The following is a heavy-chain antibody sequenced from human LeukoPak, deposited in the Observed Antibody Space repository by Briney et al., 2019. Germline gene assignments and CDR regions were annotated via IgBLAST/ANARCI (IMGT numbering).Heavy chain of an antibody. Sequence: PGGSLRLSCAASGFTLSSYAMSWVRQAPGNGLEWVSAISGSGGSTYYADSVKGRFTISRDNSKNTLYLQMNSLRAEDTAVYYCAKVGYSSSLRHFDYWGQGTLVTVSS. CDR3: AKVGYSSSLRHFDY. CDR1: GFTLSSYA. D-gene: IGHD6-13*01. V-gene: IGHV3-23*01. CDR2: ISGSGGST. J-gene: IGHJ4*02.